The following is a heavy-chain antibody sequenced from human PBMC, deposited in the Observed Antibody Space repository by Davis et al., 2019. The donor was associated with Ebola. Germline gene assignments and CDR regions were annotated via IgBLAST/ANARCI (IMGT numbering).Heavy chain of an antibody. CDR3: ARLLGSDYVTN. CDR1: GGSISSGGYS. Sequence: MPSETLSLTCAVSGGSISSGGYSWNWIRQPPGKGLEWIGSFHYTGSIYNPSLMSRVSVSADTSRNQFSLKMTSVSAADTAVYYCARLLGSDYVTNWGQGTLVTVSS. D-gene: IGHD4-17*01. CDR2: FHYTGS. J-gene: IGHJ4*02. V-gene: IGHV4-30-2*03.